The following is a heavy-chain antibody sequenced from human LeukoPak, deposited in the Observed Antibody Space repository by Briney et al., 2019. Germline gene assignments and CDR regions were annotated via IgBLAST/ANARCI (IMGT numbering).Heavy chain of an antibody. CDR2: IYPGDSDT. CDR3: ARPYYGSGSYAWYFDY. CDR1: GYHFTSYW. V-gene: IGHV5-51*02. J-gene: IGHJ4*02. Sequence: PGGALEISCQGSGYHFTSYWSGWGRPLPGKGWEGVGIIYPGDSDTIYSPSFQGQVTISADKSISTAYLQWSSLKASDTAMYYCARPYYGSGSYAWYFDYWGQGTLVTVSS. D-gene: IGHD3-10*01.